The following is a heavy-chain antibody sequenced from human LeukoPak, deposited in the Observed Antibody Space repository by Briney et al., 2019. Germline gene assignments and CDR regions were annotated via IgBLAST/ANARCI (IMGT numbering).Heavy chain of an antibody. J-gene: IGHJ4*02. CDR2: IYYSGRT. Sequence: PSETLSLTCSVSGGSISSYYWNWIRQPPGKGLEWIGYIYYSGRTNYSPSLKSRVTISVDTSKNQFSLKLSSVTAADTAVYYCASQAIAAAAETVGYWGQGTLVTVSS. CDR3: ASQAIAAAAETVGY. CDR1: GGSISSYY. V-gene: IGHV4-59*08. D-gene: IGHD6-13*01.